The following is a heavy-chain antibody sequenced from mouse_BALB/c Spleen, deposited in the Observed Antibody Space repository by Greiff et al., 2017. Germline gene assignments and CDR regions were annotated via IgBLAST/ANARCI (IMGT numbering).Heavy chain of an antibody. CDR2: ILPGSGST. D-gene: IGHD2-2*01. V-gene: IGHV1-9*01. CDR1: GYTFSSYW. Sequence: QVQLQQSGAELMKPGASVKISCKATGYTFSSYWIEWVKQRPGHGLEWIGEILPGSGSTNYNEKFKGKATFTADTSSNTAYMQLSSLTSEDSAVYYCASGRGGYYDAMDYWGQGTSVTVSS. CDR3: ASGRGGYYDAMDY. J-gene: IGHJ4*01.